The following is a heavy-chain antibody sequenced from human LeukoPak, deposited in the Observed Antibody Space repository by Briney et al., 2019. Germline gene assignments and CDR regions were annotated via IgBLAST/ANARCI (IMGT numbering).Heavy chain of an antibody. CDR1: GFTFSNYA. V-gene: IGHV3-23*01. CDR3: ARIQGTSVDYFFDY. CDR2: ISGSGGFT. D-gene: IGHD5/OR15-5a*01. J-gene: IGHJ4*02. Sequence: GGSLRLSCAASGFTFSNYAMSWVRQAPGKGLEWVSAISGSGGFTYYADSVKGQFTISRDNSKNTLYLQMNSLRAGDTAVYYCARIQGTSVDYFFDYWGQGTLVSVSS.